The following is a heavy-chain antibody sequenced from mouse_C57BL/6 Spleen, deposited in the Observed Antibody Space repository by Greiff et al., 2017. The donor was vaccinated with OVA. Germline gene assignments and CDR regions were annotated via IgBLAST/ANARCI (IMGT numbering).Heavy chain of an antibody. Sequence: DVMLVESGGGLVKPGGSLKLSCAASGFTFSDYGMHWVRQAPEKGLEWVAYISSGSSTIYYADTVKGRFTISRDNAKNTLFLQMTSLRSEDTAMYYCARRTGWYFDVWGTGTTVTVSS. CDR2: ISSGSSTI. V-gene: IGHV5-17*01. CDR1: GFTFSDYG. D-gene: IGHD4-1*01. CDR3: ARRTGWYFDV. J-gene: IGHJ1*03.